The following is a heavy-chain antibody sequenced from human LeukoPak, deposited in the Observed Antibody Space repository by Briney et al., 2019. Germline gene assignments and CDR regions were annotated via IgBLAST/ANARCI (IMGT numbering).Heavy chain of an antibody. CDR1: GYTFTSYA. V-gene: IGHV1-3*01. Sequence: ASVKVSCKASGYTFTSYAMHWVRQAPGQRLEWMGWINAGNGNTKYSQKFQGRVTITRDTSASTAYMELSSLRSEDTAVYYCARDGGYCSGGSCYPLNYFDYWGQGTLVTVPS. J-gene: IGHJ4*02. CDR3: ARDGGYCSGGSCYPLNYFDY. CDR2: INAGNGNT. D-gene: IGHD2-15*01.